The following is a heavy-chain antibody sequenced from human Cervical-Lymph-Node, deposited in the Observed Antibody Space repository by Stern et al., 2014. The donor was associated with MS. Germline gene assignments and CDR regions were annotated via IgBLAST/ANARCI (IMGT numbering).Heavy chain of an antibody. D-gene: IGHD1-7*01. CDR1: GYTFNGYY. CDR3: VRDRRQYMNSIWFDP. J-gene: IGHJ5*02. CDR2: IDPANGGT. Sequence: QVQLVQSGSEVKKPGASVKVSCKASGYTFNGYYIYWVRQAPGQGLEWMGRIDPANGGTSYAQKFQGWVTMTRDTSISTAYLELSSLKSDDTAVYYCVRDRRQYMNSIWFDPWGQGTLVTVSS. V-gene: IGHV1-2*04.